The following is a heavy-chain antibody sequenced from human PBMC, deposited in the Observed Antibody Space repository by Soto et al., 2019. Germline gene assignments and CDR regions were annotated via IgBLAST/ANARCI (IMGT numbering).Heavy chain of an antibody. CDR3: AREVVVAATPAYFDY. J-gene: IGHJ4*02. Sequence: EVQLVESGEGLVQPGGSLRLSCAASGFTVSSNYMSWVRQAPGKGLEWVSVIYSGGSAYYADSVKGRFTISRDNSKNTLYLQMNSLRAEDTVVYYCAREVVVAATPAYFDYWGQGTLVTVSS. V-gene: IGHV3-66*01. CDR1: GFTVSSNY. D-gene: IGHD2-15*01. CDR2: IYSGGSA.